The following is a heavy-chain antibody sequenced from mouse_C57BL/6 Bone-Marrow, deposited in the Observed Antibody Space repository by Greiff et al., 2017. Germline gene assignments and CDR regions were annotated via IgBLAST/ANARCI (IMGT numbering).Heavy chain of an antibody. D-gene: IGHD1-1*02. Sequence: VQLKESGGGLVKPGGSLKLSCAASGFTFSDYGMHWVRQAPEKGLEWVAYISSGSSTIYYADTVKGRFTISRDNAKNTLFLQMTSLRSEDTAMYYCAVGGSYDYYAMDYWGQGTSVTVSS. J-gene: IGHJ4*01. CDR2: ISSGSSTI. CDR1: GFTFSDYG. V-gene: IGHV5-17*01. CDR3: AVGGSYDYYAMDY.